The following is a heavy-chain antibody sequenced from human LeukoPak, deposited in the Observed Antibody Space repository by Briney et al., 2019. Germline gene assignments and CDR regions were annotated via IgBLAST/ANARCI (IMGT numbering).Heavy chain of an antibody. CDR2: INTNSGSR. Sequence: AAVKVSCKASAYTFTAYYIRWVRQAPGQGLEWMGWINTNSGSRNYAQKFQGRVTMTRDTSISTAYMELSRLRSNDTAVYYCAREGLGRLLSDYWGQGTLVTVSS. J-gene: IGHJ4*02. D-gene: IGHD1-26*01. V-gene: IGHV1-2*02. CDR3: AREGLGRLLSDY. CDR1: AYTFTAYY.